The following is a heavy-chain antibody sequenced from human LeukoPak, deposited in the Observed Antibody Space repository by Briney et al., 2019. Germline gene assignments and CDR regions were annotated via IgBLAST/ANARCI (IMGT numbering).Heavy chain of an antibody. J-gene: IGHJ4*02. CDR2: IRYDATKK. D-gene: IGHD3-22*01. CDR3: ARDFDDVNGDYYYIPDF. V-gene: IGHV3-30*02. Sequence: GGSLRLSCAASGFKLSRNGMHWVRQPPGKGREWVAFIRYDATKKFYGDSVRGRFTISRDDSKNTLYLQMNNLRQEDTAVYFCARDFDDVNGDYYYIPDFWGQGVLVTVSS. CDR1: GFKLSRNG.